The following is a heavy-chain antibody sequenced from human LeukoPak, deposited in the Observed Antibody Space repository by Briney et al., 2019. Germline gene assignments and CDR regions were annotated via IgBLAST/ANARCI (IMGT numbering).Heavy chain of an antibody. D-gene: IGHD3-10*01. CDR2: IYYSGST. Sequence: SETLSLTCTVSGGSISSSSYYWGWIRQPPGKGLEWIGSIYYSGSTNYNPSLKSRVTISVDTSKNQFSLKLSSVTAADTAVYYCARLEGSGSFDYWGQGTLVTVSS. V-gene: IGHV4-39*07. CDR1: GGSISSSSYY. J-gene: IGHJ4*02. CDR3: ARLEGSGSFDY.